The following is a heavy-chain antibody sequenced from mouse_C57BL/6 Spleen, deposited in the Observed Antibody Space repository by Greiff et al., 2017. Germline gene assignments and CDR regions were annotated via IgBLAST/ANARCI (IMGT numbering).Heavy chain of an antibody. J-gene: IGHJ2*01. D-gene: IGHD2-3*01. CDR3: AREGGDGSPFED. Sequence: EVQVVESGPVLVKPGASVKMSCKASGYTFTDYYMNWVKQSHGKSLEWIGVINPYNGGTSYNQKFKGKATLPVDKSSSTAYMELNSLTSEDSAVYYCAREGGDGSPFEDWGQGTTLTVSS. CDR1: GYTFTDYY. CDR2: INPYNGGT. V-gene: IGHV1-19*01.